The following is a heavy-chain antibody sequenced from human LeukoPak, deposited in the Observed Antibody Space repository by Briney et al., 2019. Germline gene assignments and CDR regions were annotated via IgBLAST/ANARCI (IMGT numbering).Heavy chain of an antibody. D-gene: IGHD2-15*01. CDR1: GFTFSSYW. CDR2: IRYDGSDK. V-gene: IGHV3-30*02. Sequence: TGGSLRLSCAASGFTFSSYWMSWVRQAPGKGLEWVAYIRYDGSDKYYSDSVTGRFTISRDNSKSTLSLQMNRLRPDDTAVYHCVGDATVGSAHFDAWGQGVLVTVSS. CDR3: VGDATVGSAHFDA. J-gene: IGHJ4*02.